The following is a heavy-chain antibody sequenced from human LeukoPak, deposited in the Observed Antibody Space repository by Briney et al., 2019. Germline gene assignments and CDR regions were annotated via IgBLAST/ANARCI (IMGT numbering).Heavy chain of an antibody. D-gene: IGHD3-10*01. CDR2: IYYSGST. J-gene: IGHJ5*02. V-gene: IGHV4-39*07. CDR3: ARVLWFGESPPSYNWFDP. CDR1: GGSISSGSYY. Sequence: SETLSLTCTVSGGSISSGSYYWVWIRQPPGKGLEWIGSIYYSGSTYYNPSLRSRVTISVDTSKNQFSLKLSSVTAADTAVYYCARVLWFGESPPSYNWFDPWGQGTLVTVSS.